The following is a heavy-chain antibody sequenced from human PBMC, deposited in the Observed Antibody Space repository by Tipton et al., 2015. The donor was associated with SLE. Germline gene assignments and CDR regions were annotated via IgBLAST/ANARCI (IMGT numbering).Heavy chain of an antibody. CDR1: GDSISGHY. Sequence: TLSLTCTVSGDSISGHYRSWIRQPPGKGLEWIGYIYDSGSTSYNPSLKSRVTISVDTSENQFSLRLNSVTAADTAVYYCASEGHRSFYDSIHAFWGPGTMVIVSS. CDR2: IYDSGST. CDR3: ASEGHRSFYDSIHAF. D-gene: IGHD3-22*01. J-gene: IGHJ3*01. V-gene: IGHV4-59*11.